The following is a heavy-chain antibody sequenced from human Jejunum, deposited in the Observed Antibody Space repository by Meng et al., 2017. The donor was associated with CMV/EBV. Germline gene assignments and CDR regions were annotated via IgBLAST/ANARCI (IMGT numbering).Heavy chain of an antibody. V-gene: IGHV1-18*01. J-gene: IGHJ4*02. Sequence: SGYTFSNFGVRWVRQAPGQGLEWMGWINAYSGDTKYAQNRQGRVTMTTDTSTSTAYMELGSLRSDDTAVYYCARDLCSGGTCYTGFDYWGQGTLVTVSS. D-gene: IGHD2-15*01. CDR3: ARDLCSGGTCYTGFDY. CDR1: GYTFSNFG. CDR2: INAYSGDT.